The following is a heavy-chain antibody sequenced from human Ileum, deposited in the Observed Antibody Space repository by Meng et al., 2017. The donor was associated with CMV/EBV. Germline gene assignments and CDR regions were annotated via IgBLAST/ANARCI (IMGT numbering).Heavy chain of an antibody. CDR2: ISTGGST. CDR3: ARDILIGYIRHNYFDP. J-gene: IGHJ5*02. Sequence: APVQVAGPGRGKPSQTLSLPCTFSGGSIGSDDFWSWLRQPAGKGLEWIGRISTGGSTSYNPSLKSRVALSLDTSKNQFSLRLSSVTAADTAIYYCARDILIGYIRHNYFDPWGQGTLVTVSS. V-gene: IGHV4-61*02. CDR1: GGSIGSDDF. D-gene: IGHD3-9*01.